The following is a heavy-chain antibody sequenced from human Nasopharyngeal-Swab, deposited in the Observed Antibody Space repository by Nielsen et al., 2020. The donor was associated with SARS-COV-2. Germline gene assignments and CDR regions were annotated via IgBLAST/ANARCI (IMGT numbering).Heavy chain of an antibody. CDR2: ISGSSGST. CDR3: AKGLSIGSGTYSDY. CDR1: GFTFSSYW. V-gene: IGHV3-23*01. J-gene: IGHJ4*02. Sequence: GESLKISCAASGFTFSSYWMSWVRQAPGKGLEWVSGISGSSGSTYYADSVKGRFTISRDNSKNTVYLQMNSLRAEDTAVYYCAKGLSIGSGTYSDYWGQGTLITVSS. D-gene: IGHD1-26*01.